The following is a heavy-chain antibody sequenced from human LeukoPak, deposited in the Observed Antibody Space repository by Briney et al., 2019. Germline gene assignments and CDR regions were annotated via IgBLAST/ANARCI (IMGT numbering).Heavy chain of an antibody. Sequence: PGGSLRLSCAASGFTFSNSNMNWIRQAPGKGLEWVSSLIGSTSSIYYADSVKGRFTISSDNAKNSLYLQMNSLRAEDTAVYYCADLGYNDGGQGTLVTVSS. CDR3: ADLGYND. J-gene: IGHJ4*02. CDR1: GFTFSNSN. CDR2: LIGSTSSI. D-gene: IGHD2-15*01. V-gene: IGHV3-21*01.